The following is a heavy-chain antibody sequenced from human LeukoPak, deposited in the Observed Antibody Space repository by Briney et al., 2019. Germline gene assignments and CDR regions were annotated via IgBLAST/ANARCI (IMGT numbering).Heavy chain of an antibody. CDR3: ARARSYYWYIDV. V-gene: IGHV1-69*05. Sequence: SVKVSCKASGGTFSSYGISWVRQAPGQGLEWMGRIIPIFGTENYAQKFQGRVTITTDESTSTAYMELSSLRSEDSAVYFCARARSYYWYIDVWGRGTTVTVPS. D-gene: IGHD3-10*01. CDR1: GGTFSSYG. CDR2: IIPIFGTE. J-gene: IGHJ6*04.